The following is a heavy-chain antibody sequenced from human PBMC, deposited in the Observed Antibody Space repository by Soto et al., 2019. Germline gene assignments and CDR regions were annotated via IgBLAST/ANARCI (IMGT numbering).Heavy chain of an antibody. Sequence: QVQLVESGGGLVKPGGSLRLSCAASGFTFSDYYMSWIRQAPGKGVEWGSYISSSGSTIYYADSVKGRFTISRDNAKNSLYLQMNSLRAEDTAVYYCARDAGSGSYYPLYYYGMDVWGQGTTVTVSS. CDR1: GFTFSDYY. D-gene: IGHD1-26*01. J-gene: IGHJ6*02. CDR3: ARDAGSGSYYPLYYYGMDV. V-gene: IGHV3-11*01. CDR2: ISSSGSTI.